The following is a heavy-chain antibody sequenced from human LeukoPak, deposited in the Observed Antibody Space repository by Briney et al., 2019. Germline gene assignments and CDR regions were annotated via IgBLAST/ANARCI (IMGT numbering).Heavy chain of an antibody. V-gene: IGHV4-38-2*02. CDR3: ARVTIYDFSPNWFDP. CDR2: IYHSGST. J-gene: IGHJ5*02. D-gene: IGHD3-3*01. Sequence: SETLSLTCTVSGYSISSGYYWGWIRQPPGKGLEWIGSIYHSGSTYYNPSLKSRVTISVDTSKNQFSLKLSSVTAADTAVYYCARVTIYDFSPNWFDPWGQGTLVTVSS. CDR1: GYSISSGYY.